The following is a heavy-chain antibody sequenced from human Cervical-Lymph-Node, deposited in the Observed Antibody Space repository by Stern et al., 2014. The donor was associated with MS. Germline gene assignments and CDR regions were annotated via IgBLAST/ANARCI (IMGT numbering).Heavy chain of an antibody. Sequence: VQLGQSGAELIRPGESLKISCKGSGFKVSIYWIAWVRQMPGKGLEWMRIIYPGDSKTRSSPSFQGQVPMSADKSTSPASLQWSSLNASDTAMYFCARQTTAWASDVWGQGTLVTVSS. J-gene: IGHJ4*02. CDR2: IYPGDSKT. V-gene: IGHV5-51*01. CDR1: GFKVSIYW. CDR3: ARQTTAWASDV. D-gene: IGHD1-14*01.